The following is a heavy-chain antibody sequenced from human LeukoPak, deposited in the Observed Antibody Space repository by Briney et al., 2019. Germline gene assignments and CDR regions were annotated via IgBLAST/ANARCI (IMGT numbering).Heavy chain of an antibody. Sequence: PGGSLRLPCAASGFTFSSYAMHWVRQAPGKGLEWVAVISYDGSNKYYADSVKGRFTISRDNSKNTLYLQMNSLRAEDTAVYYCARDQGSSFDAFDIWGQGTMVTVSS. D-gene: IGHD6-13*01. CDR1: GFTFSSYA. CDR3: ARDQGSSFDAFDI. J-gene: IGHJ3*02. V-gene: IGHV3-30*04. CDR2: ISYDGSNK.